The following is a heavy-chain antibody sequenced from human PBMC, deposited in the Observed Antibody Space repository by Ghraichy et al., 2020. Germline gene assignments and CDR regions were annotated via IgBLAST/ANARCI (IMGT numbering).Heavy chain of an antibody. CDR3: ARDRLPLNGDFDS. V-gene: IGHV3-21*01. J-gene: IGHJ5*01. Sequence: GGSLRLSCVASGFPFSDYSMNWVRQAPGKGLVWVSSIDRTSTYIYYADSLKGRITVSRDNAKNSVYLQMNSLRAEDTAVYYCARDRLPLNGDFDSWGQGTLVTVSS. CDR2: IDRTSTYI. CDR1: GFPFSDYS. D-gene: IGHD2-21*02.